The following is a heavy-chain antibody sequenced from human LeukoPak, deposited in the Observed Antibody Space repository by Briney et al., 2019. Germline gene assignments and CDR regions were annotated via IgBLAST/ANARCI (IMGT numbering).Heavy chain of an antibody. J-gene: IGHJ4*02. CDR3: ASGLVVVPEYFDY. D-gene: IGHD3-22*01. CDR2: IIPILGIA. Sequence: SVKVSCKASGGTFSSYTISWVRQAPGQGLEWMGRIIPILGIANYAQKFQGRVTITADKSTSTAYMELISLKSEDTAVYDCASGLVVVPEYFDYWGQGTLVTVSS. CDR1: GGTFSSYT. V-gene: IGHV1-69*02.